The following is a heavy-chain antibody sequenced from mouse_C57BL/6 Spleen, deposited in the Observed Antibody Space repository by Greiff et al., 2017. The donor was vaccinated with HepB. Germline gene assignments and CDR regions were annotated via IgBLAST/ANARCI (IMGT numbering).Heavy chain of an antibody. J-gene: IGHJ3*01. CDR1: GYTFTSYW. V-gene: IGHV1-64*01. D-gene: IGHD2-2*01. CDR2: IHPNSGST. CDR3: AYGYDVGGFAY. Sequence: VQLQQPGAELVKPGASVKLSCKASGYTFTSYWMHWVKQRPGQGLEWIGMIHPNSGSTNYNEKFKGKATLTVDKSSSTAYMQLSSLTSEDSAVYYCAYGYDVGGFAYWGQGTLVTVSA.